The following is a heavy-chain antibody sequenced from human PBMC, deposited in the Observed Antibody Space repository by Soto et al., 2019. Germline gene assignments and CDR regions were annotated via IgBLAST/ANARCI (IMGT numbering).Heavy chain of an antibody. V-gene: IGHV3-33*01. CDR3: ARGSGSPPGIWFGEYADY. J-gene: IGHJ4*02. Sequence: QVQLVESGGGVVQPGRSLRLSCAASGFTFSSYGMHWVRQAPGKGLECVAVIWYDGSNKYSADSVKGRFTISRDNSKNTLYLQMNSLRAEDTAVYYCARGSGSPPGIWFGEYADYWGQGTLVTVAS. D-gene: IGHD3-10*01. CDR2: IWYDGSNK. CDR1: GFTFSSYG.